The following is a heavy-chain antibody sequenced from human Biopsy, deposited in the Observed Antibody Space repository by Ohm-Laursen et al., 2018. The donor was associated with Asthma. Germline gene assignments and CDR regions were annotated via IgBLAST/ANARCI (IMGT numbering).Heavy chain of an antibody. Sequence: GSLRLSCAAPGFTFGDYCMSWVRQVPGQGLEWVANIKHDGSEKNHVDSLKGRFTISRDNAKNLLFLQMNSLRAEDTAVYYRARGGYCTSPTCPWGRYATDVWGQGTTVTVSS. CDR2: IKHDGSEK. V-gene: IGHV3-7*01. CDR3: ARGGYCTSPTCPWGRYATDV. D-gene: IGHD2-2*01. CDR1: GFTFGDYC. J-gene: IGHJ6*02.